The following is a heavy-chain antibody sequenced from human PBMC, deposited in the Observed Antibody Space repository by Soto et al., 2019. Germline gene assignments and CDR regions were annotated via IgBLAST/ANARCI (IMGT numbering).Heavy chain of an antibody. J-gene: IGHJ6*02. CDR1: GFTFSGSA. CDR2: IRSKANSYAT. D-gene: IGHD5-18*01. V-gene: IGHV3-73*01. Sequence: GGSLRLSCAASGFTFSGSAMHWVRQASGKGLEWVGRIRSKANSYATAYAASVKGRFTISRDDSKNTAYLQMNSLKTEDTAVYYCTRHDSYLYYYGMDVWGQGTTVTVSS. CDR3: TRHDSYLYYYGMDV.